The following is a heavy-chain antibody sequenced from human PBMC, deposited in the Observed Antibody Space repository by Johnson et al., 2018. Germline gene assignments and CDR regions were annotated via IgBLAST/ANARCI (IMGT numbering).Heavy chain of an antibody. CDR1: GFTFSSYA. CDR3: ARDGNIVVVPAVPRMDV. J-gene: IGHJ6*02. V-gene: IGHV3-30-3*01. CDR2: ISYDGSNK. Sequence: QVQLVQSGGGVVQPGRSLRLSCAASGFTFSSYAMHWVRQAPGQGLEWVAVISYDGSNKYYADYVKGRFTISRDNSKNTLYLQMNRLRDEEPAVCYCARDGNIVVVPAVPRMDVWGQGTTVTVSS. D-gene: IGHD2-2*01.